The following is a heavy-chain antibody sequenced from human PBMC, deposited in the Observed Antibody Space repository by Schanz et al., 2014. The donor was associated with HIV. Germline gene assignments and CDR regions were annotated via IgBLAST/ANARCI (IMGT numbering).Heavy chain of an antibody. CDR2: IWYDGSNT. V-gene: IGHV3-33*01. CDR1: GFTFSSYG. CDR3: SKNTLYLQMKSLRAEDTAVYYCAKDRNYYDSKYRGKGNYYYYYGMDV. J-gene: IGHJ6*02. Sequence: QVQLVKSGGGVVQPGRSLRLSCAASGFTFSSYGMHWVRQAPGKGLEWVAVIWYDGSNTYYGDSVKGRFTISRDNSKKNKTTKGPPLKGRFTISRDKSKNTLYLQMKSLRAEDTAVYYCAKDRNYYDSKYRGKGNYYYYYGMDVWGQGTTVTASS. D-gene: IGHD3-10*01.